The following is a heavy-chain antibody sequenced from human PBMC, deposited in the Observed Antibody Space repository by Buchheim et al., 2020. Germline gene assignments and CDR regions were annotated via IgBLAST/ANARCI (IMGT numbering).Heavy chain of an antibody. D-gene: IGHD7-27*01. CDR3: ATWAFYHGVDV. CDR1: DFAFITYA. J-gene: IGHJ6*02. CDR2: ISSSSNTI. V-gene: IGHV3-48*02. Sequence: HLLDSGGGLVQPGGSLRLFCAASDFAFITYAMNWVRQAPGKGLEWVSYISSSSNTIYYADSVRGRFTISRDNAKNSLHLQMNSLRDEDTDVYYCATWAFYHGVDVWGQGTT.